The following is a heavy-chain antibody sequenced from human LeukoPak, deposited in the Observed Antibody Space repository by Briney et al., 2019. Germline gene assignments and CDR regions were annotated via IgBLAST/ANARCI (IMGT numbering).Heavy chain of an antibody. V-gene: IGHV2-70*04. CDR2: IDWDDDK. J-gene: IGHJ3*02. CDR1: AISLSTSGMR. D-gene: IGHD3-22*01. Sequence: SGPALVKPTQTLTLTCTFSAISLSTSGMRVSWIRQPPGKALEWLARIDWDDDKFYSTSLKTRLTISKDTSKNQVVLTMTNMDPVDTATYYCTRIGFFYDSSGYSGAFDIWGQGTMVIVSS. CDR3: TRIGFFYDSSGYSGAFDI.